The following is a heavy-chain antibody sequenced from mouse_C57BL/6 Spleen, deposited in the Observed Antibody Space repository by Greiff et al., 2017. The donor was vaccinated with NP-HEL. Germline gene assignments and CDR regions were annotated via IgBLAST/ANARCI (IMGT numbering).Heavy chain of an antibody. Sequence: DVMLVESGGGLVKPGGSLKLSCAASGFTFSSYAMSWVRQTPEKRLEWVATISDGGSYTYYPDNVKGRFTISRDNAKNNLYLQMSHLKSEDTAMYYCARDQSYYDYGYYYAMDYWGQGTSVTVSS. CDR3: ARDQSYYDYGYYYAMDY. J-gene: IGHJ4*01. V-gene: IGHV5-4*01. CDR1: GFTFSSYA. CDR2: ISDGGSYT. D-gene: IGHD2-4*01.